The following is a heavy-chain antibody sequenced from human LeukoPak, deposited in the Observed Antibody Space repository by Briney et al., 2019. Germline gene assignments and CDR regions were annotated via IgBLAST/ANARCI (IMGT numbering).Heavy chain of an antibody. V-gene: IGHV3-30-3*01. Sequence: GGSLRLSCAASGFTFSSYAMHWVRQAPGKGLEWVAVISYDGSNKYYADSVKGQFTISRDNSKNTLYLQMNSLRAEDTAVYYCARDPDAFDIWGQGTMVTVSS. J-gene: IGHJ3*02. CDR1: GFTFSSYA. CDR2: ISYDGSNK. CDR3: ARDPDAFDI.